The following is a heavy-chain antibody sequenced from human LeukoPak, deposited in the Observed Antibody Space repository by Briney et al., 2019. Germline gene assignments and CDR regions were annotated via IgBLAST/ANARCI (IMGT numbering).Heavy chain of an antibody. V-gene: IGHV1-2*06. J-gene: IGHJ5*02. Sequence: ASVKVSCKASGYTFTGCHMHWVRQAPGQGLEWMGRINPNSGDTNYAQKFQGRVTMTRDTSISTAYMELSRLRSDDTAVYYCARPYYDFWSGYFRVGYNWFDPWGQGTLVTVSS. CDR1: GYTFTGCH. D-gene: IGHD3-3*01. CDR2: INPNSGDT. CDR3: ARPYYDFWSGYFRVGYNWFDP.